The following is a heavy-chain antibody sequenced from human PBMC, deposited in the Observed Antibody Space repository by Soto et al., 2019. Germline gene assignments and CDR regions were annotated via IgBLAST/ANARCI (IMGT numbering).Heavy chain of an antibody. J-gene: IGHJ3*01. CDR1: GFICSSYD. V-gene: IGHV3-23*01. D-gene: IGHD2-8*02. CDR2: ILAGGST. CDR3: AKATATGGGAFDF. Sequence: GGSLRLSCAASGFICSSYDMSWVRQAPGKGLDWVSTILAGGSTYYADSVKGRFTISRDRSTNTVFLQMNSLTAGDTAVYYCAKATATGGGAFDFCGQGTMVTVTS.